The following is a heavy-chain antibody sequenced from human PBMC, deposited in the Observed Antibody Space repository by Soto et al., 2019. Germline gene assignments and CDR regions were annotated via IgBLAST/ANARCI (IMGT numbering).Heavy chain of an antibody. V-gene: IGHV3-9*01. D-gene: IGHD1-26*01. CDR2: ISWNSGSI. J-gene: IGHJ4*02. Sequence: EVQLVESGGGLVQPGRSLRLSCAASGFTFDDYAMHWVRQAPGKGLEWVSGISWNSGSIGYADSVKGRFTISRDNAKNSLYLQMNSLRAEDTALYHCAKDRDDSVSYYVLDYWGQGTLVTVSS. CDR1: GFTFDDYA. CDR3: AKDRDDSVSYYVLDY.